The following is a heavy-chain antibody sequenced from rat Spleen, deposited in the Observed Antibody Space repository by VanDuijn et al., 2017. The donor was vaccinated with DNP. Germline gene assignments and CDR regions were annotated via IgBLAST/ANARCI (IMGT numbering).Heavy chain of an antibody. CDR3: ARGPNYGGYLDYFDY. Sequence: EVKLVESGGGLVQPGISLKLSCAVSGFNFNDYWMGWVRQAPGKGLEWVGEINGDSSTINYTPSLKDKFTISRDSAQHTLYLQMSKLGSEDTAIYYCARGPNYGGYLDYFDYWGQGVMVTVSS. J-gene: IGHJ2*01. D-gene: IGHD1-11*01. CDR2: INGDSSTI. CDR1: GFNFNDYW. V-gene: IGHV4-2*01.